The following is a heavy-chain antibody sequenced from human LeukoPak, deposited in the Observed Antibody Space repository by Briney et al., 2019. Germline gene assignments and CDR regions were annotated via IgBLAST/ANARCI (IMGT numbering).Heavy chain of an antibody. CDR3: ARDSGTGVPSAGIVLGWFDP. J-gene: IGHJ5*02. CDR1: GGSISSYY. Sequence: SETLSLTCTVSGGSISSYYWSWIRQPPGKGLEWIGSIYYNGKTYYNPSLKSRLTISVDMSKSRFSLELTSVTAADTAFYYCARDSGTGVPSAGIVLGWFDPWGQGTLVTVSS. CDR2: IYYNGKT. V-gene: IGHV4-59*04. D-gene: IGHD5/OR15-5a*01.